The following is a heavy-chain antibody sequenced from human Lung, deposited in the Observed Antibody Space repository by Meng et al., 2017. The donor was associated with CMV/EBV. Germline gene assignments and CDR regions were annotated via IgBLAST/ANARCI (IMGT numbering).Heavy chain of an antibody. CDR2: MNPNSGNT. CDR1: GYTFTSYD. V-gene: IGHV1-8*01. D-gene: IGHD4-17*01. J-gene: IGHJ5*02. Sequence: SVTVSXQASGYTFTSYDINWVRQATGQGLEWMGWMNPNSGNTGYAQKFQGRVTMTRNTSISTAYMELGSLRSEDTAVYYCARRTTGGKNWFDPWGQGTLVTVSS. CDR3: ARRTTGGKNWFDP.